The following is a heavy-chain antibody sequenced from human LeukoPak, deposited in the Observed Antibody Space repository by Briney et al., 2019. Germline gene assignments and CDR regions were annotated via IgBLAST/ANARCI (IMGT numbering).Heavy chain of an antibody. CDR2: INHSGST. J-gene: IGHJ6*02. Sequence: SETLSLTCAVYGGSFSGYYWSWIRQPPGKGLEWIGEINHSGSTNYNPSLKSRVTISVDTSKNRFSLKLSSVTAADTAVYYCARVDCSGGSCYYYYGMDVWGQGTTVTVSS. D-gene: IGHD2-15*01. CDR1: GGSFSGYY. CDR3: ARVDCSGGSCYYYYGMDV. V-gene: IGHV4-34*01.